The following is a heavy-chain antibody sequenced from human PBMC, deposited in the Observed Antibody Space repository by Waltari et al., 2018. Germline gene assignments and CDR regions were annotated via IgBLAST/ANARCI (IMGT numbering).Heavy chain of an antibody. CDR1: GFTFSNHW. CDR2: INQDGSEK. D-gene: IGHD6-13*01. J-gene: IGHJ4*02. CDR3: TRGGDDSSWYWRN. V-gene: IGHV3-7*01. Sequence: EVQLVESGGGLVQRGGSLRLSCAASGFTFSNHWMTWFRPAPGKGLEWVANINQDGSEKYSVESVKGRFTISRDNAKNSLYLQLNSLRADDTAVYYCTRGGDDSSWYWRNWGQGTLVTVSS.